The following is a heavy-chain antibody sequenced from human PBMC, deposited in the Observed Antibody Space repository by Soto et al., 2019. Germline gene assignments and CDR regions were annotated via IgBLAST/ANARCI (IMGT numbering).Heavy chain of an antibody. D-gene: IGHD2-8*01. CDR2: ISSSSSTI. CDR1: GFTFSSYS. Sequence: PGGSLRLSCAASGFTFSSYSMNWVRKAPGKGLECVSYISSSSSTIYYADSVKGRFTISRDNAKNSLYLQMNSLRAEDTAVYYCARESMTNGVCSGDCLDAFDIWGQGTMVTGSS. CDR3: ARESMTNGVCSGDCLDAFDI. V-gene: IGHV3-48*01. J-gene: IGHJ3*02.